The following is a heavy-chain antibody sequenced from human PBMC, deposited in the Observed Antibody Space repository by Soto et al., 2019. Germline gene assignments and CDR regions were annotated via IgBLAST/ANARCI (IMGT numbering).Heavy chain of an antibody. CDR1: GFIFDDYA. V-gene: IGHV3-9*01. CDR2: ISWNSGDI. Sequence: PGGSLRLSCAASGFIFDDYAMHLVRQAPGKGLEWVSGISWNSGDIGSADSVKGRFTISRDNARNSLYLQMNSLRPDDTAVYCCVKGFTAISVAGTFFRHWGVGTLVTVSS. D-gene: IGHD5-18*01. J-gene: IGHJ4*02. CDR3: VKGFTAISVAGTFFRH.